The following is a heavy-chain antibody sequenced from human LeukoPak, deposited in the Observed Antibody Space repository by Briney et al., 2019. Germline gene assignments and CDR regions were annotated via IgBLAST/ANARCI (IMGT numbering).Heavy chain of an antibody. CDR3: ARAVPWYYFDY. CDR1: GGSISSYY. CDR2: IYYSGST. V-gene: IGHV4-59*12. D-gene: IGHD2-8*02. Sequence: PSETLSLTCTVSGGSISSYYWSWIRQPPGKGLEWIGYIYYSGSTNYNPSLKSRVTISVDTSKNQFSLKLSSVTAADTAVYYCARAVPWYYFDYWGQGTLVTVSS. J-gene: IGHJ4*02.